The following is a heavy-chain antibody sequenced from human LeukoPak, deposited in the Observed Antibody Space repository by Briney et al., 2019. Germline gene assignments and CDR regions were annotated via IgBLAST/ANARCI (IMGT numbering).Heavy chain of an antibody. CDR2: ISSSSSTI. D-gene: IGHD2-2*02. Sequence: GGSLRLSCAASGFTFSSYSMNWVRQAPGRGLEWVSYISSSSSTIYYADSVKGRFTISRDNAKNSLYLQMNSLRAEDTAVYYCAREGAIPSPGSYYYGMDVWGQGTTVTVSS. J-gene: IGHJ6*02. V-gene: IGHV3-48*01. CDR1: GFTFSSYS. CDR3: AREGAIPSPGSYYYGMDV.